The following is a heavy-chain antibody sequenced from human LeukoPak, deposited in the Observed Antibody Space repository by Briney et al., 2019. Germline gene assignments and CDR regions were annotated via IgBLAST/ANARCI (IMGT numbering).Heavy chain of an antibody. V-gene: IGHV3-23*01. CDR3: AKDHESDGYPCLDH. D-gene: IGHD3-22*01. CDR1: GFTFDGYT. J-gene: IGHJ4*02. CDR2: ISASGP. Sequence: GGSLRLSCAASGFTFDGYTLHWVRQAPGKGLEWVSTISASGPYYADAVRGRFTISRDNSRNTLSLQMDSLRAEDTAVYYCAKDHESDGYPCLDHWGLGTLVTVSS.